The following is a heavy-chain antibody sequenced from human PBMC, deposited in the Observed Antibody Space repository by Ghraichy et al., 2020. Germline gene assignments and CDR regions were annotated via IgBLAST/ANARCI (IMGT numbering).Heavy chain of an antibody. CDR1: GGSISSGSYY. Sequence: SETLSLTCTVSGGSISSGSYYWSWIRQPAGKGLEWIGRIYTSGSTNYNPSLKSRVTISVDTSKNQFSLKLSSVTAADTAVYYCARDAQYSSGWSNPVDYWGQGTLVTVSS. D-gene: IGHD6-19*01. J-gene: IGHJ4*02. CDR3: ARDAQYSSGWSNPVDY. CDR2: IYTSGST. V-gene: IGHV4-61*02.